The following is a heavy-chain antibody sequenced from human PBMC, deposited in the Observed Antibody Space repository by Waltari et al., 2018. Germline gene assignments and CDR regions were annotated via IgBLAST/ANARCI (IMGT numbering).Heavy chain of an antibody. Sequence: QVHLVQSGAEVKMPGASVKVSCKASGYTFSSLHINWVRQAAGQGPEWMGWMDTNTGDTRYAQEFQGRVTMTRDTAIGTVYVELSSLKSEDTAVYYCARGIAAGFDYWGQGTLISVSS. J-gene: IGHJ4*02. CDR3: ARGIAAGFDY. CDR2: MDTNTGDT. V-gene: IGHV1-8*01. D-gene: IGHD6-13*01. CDR1: GYTFSSLH.